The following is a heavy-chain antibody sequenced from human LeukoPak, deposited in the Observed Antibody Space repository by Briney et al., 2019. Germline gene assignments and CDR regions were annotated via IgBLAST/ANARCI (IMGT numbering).Heavy chain of an antibody. CDR1: VASVSRYF. Sequence: SETLSLTCTVSVASVSRYFWSWIRQSPAMGLEWIVYVYHSGSSSSNPYLQSRVTISQDTFRNQVSLKMTSATAADTAVYSCAKLLGEEYWGQGTQVVVSS. CDR2: VYHSGSS. CDR3: AKLLGEEY. J-gene: IGHJ4*02. V-gene: IGHV4-59*02. D-gene: IGHD6-6*01.